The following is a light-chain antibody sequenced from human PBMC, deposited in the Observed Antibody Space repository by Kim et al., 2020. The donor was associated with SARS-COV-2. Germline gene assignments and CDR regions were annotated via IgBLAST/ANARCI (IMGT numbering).Light chain of an antibody. CDR2: GAS. CDR3: CHDSGYPIT. CDR1: QNIRNS. J-gene: IGKJ5*01. V-gene: IGKV1-16*01. Sequence: DIQMTQSPSSLSASVGDRVTITCRASQNIRNSLAWFQQKPGKAPKSLIYGASTLQSGVPSRFSGGGSGTDFTLTIRSLQPEDFAIYFCCHDSGYPITFGQGTRLEIK.